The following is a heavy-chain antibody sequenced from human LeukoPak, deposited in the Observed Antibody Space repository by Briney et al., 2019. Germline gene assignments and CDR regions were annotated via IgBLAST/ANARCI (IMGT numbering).Heavy chain of an antibody. Sequence: GGSLRLSCAASGLTFDDCAMHWVRQAPGKGLAWDSGISWNGGSIGYADSVKGRFTISRDNAKNSLYLQMNSLRPEDTALYYCAKGPGIAVATVDYWGLGIWVTVSS. CDR2: ISWNGGSI. D-gene: IGHD6-19*01. V-gene: IGHV3-9*01. CDR3: AKGPGIAVATVDY. CDR1: GLTFDDCA. J-gene: IGHJ4*02.